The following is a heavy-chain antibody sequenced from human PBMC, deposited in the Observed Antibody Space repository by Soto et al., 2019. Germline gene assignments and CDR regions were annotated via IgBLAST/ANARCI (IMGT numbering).Heavy chain of an antibody. CDR1: GYTFTSYD. CDR3: ARGGLRVVDRYYYYGMDV. Sequence: GASVKVSCKASGYTFTSYDINWVRQATGRGLEWMGWMNPNSGNTGYAQKFQGRVTMTRNTSISTAYMELSSLRSEDTAVYYCARGGLRVVDRYYYYGMDVWGQGTTVTVSS. CDR2: MNPNSGNT. V-gene: IGHV1-8*01. J-gene: IGHJ6*02. D-gene: IGHD3-9*01.